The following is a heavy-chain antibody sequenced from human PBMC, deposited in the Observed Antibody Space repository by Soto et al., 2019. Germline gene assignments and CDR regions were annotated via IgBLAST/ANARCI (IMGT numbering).Heavy chain of an antibody. D-gene: IGHD3-10*01. Sequence: QVQLVESGGGVVQPGRSLRLSCAASGFTFSSYGMHWVRQAPGKGLEWVAVIWYDGSNKYYGNSVKGRFTISRDNSKNTLYLQMNSLRGEDTAVYYCARDERDSGRLDYWGQGTLVTVSS. CDR2: IWYDGSNK. CDR1: GFTFSSYG. V-gene: IGHV3-33*01. CDR3: ARDERDSGRLDY. J-gene: IGHJ4*02.